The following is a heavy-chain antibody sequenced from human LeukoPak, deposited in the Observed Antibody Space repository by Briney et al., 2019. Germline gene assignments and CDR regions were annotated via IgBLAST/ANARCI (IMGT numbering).Heavy chain of an antibody. CDR2: INHSGST. J-gene: IGHJ2*01. D-gene: IGHD4-17*01. CDR3: ASALYDYVDFGYFDL. Sequence: PSETLSLTCAVSGGSFSGYYWSWIRQPPGKGLEWIGEINHSGSTNYTPSLKSRLTISLDLSKNQISLRLSSVTAADTAVYCCASALYDYVDFGYFDLWGRGTLVTVSS. V-gene: IGHV4-34*01. CDR1: GGSFSGYY.